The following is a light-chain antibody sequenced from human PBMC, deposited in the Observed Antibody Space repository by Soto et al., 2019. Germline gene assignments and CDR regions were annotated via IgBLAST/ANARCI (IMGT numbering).Light chain of an antibody. CDR3: HQRQYWPPIN. J-gene: IGKJ5*01. V-gene: IGKV3-11*01. Sequence: VVLTQSPATLSFSPGERDTLSLRTSLSVSVYLDWYQQKPGHAPRLLISDASNRATGIPARFSGSGSGTDFTLTISSLEPEDFAVYYCHQRQYWPPINFGQGTQREIK. CDR2: DAS. CDR1: LSVSVY.